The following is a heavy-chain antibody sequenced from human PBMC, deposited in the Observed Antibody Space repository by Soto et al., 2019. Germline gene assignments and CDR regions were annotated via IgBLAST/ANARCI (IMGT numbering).Heavy chain of an antibody. J-gene: IGHJ4*01. CDR3: ARDFGSDYGDYCSDY. CDR2: IKKDGSEK. CDR1: GFTFSSYW. Sequence: GGSLRLSCAASGFTFSSYWMSWVRQAPGKGLEWVANIKKDGSEKYYVDSVQGRFTISRDNAKNSLYLQMNSLRAEDTAVYYCARDFGSDYGDYCSDYWGQGTLVTVSS. V-gene: IGHV3-7*01. D-gene: IGHD4-17*01.